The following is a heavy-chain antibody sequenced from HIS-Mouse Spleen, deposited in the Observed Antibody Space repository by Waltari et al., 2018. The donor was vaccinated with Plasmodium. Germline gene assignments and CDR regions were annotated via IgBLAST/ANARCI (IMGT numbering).Heavy chain of an antibody. D-gene: IGHD6-6*01. CDR2: IIPILGIA. Sequence: QVQLVQSGAEVKKPGSSVKVSCKASGGTFSSYAISWGGQAPGQGLEWMGRIIPILGIANYAQKFQGRVTITADKSTSTAYMELSSLRSEDTAVYYCARDEYSSSSFAFDIWGQGTMVTVSS. V-gene: IGHV1-69*04. J-gene: IGHJ3*02. CDR1: GGTFSSYA. CDR3: ARDEYSSSSFAFDI.